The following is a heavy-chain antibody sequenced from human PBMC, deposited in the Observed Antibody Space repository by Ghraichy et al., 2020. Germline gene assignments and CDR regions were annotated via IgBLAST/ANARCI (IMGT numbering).Heavy chain of an antibody. D-gene: IGHD5-18*01. V-gene: IGHV4-59*08. J-gene: IGHJ6*02. CDR1: GGSIRSYY. CDR2: VYYNGNT. Sequence: SETLSLICTVSGGSIRSYYWSWIRHPPGKGLEWIGYVYYNGNTDYSPSLKSRATISVDTSKNQFSLRLTSVTAADMAVYYCARRGRGYSLYFYGLDIWGQGTTVTVSS. CDR3: ARRGRGYSLYFYGLDI.